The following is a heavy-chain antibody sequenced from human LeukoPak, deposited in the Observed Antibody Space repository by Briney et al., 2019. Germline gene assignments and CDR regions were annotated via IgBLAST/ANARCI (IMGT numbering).Heavy chain of an antibody. CDR2: IHYSGST. D-gene: IGHD3-10*01. Sequence: SETLSLTCTVSGGSISSYYWSWIRQPPGKGLEWIGYIHYSGSTYYNPSLTSRVTISIDTSKNQFSLRLSSVTAADTAVYYCARDRDPKHAFDIWGQGTMVTVSS. V-gene: IGHV4-59*12. J-gene: IGHJ3*02. CDR1: GGSISSYY. CDR3: ARDRDPKHAFDI.